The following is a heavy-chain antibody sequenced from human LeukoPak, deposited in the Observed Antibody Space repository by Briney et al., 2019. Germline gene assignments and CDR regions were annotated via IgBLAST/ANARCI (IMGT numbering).Heavy chain of an antibody. CDR3: ARVGSGWGDFDN. Sequence: SETLSLTCTVSGYSISSGYYWGWIRQPPGKGLEWIGSIYHSGSTYYNPSLKSRVIISIDTSKRNFSLKLSSVTAADTAVYFCARVGSGWGDFDNWGQGTLVTVSS. J-gene: IGHJ4*02. D-gene: IGHD6-19*01. CDR1: GYSISSGYY. CDR2: IYHSGST. V-gene: IGHV4-38-2*02.